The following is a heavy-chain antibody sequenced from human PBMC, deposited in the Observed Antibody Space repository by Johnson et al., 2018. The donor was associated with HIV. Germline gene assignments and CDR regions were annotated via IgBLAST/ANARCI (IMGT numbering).Heavy chain of an antibody. D-gene: IGHD5-24*01. CDR2: IGAVSDT. J-gene: IGHJ3*02. Sequence: VQLVESGGGLVQPGGSLRLSCAASGFIFRSYDIHWLRQTPGTGLEWVCAIGAVSDTYYYASVKCRFSMSRENVKNSLYLQMNNLRAGDTAVYCCARESRDGPNLRAFDIWGQGTTVIVSS. CDR1: GFIFRSYD. CDR3: ARESRDGPNLRAFDI. V-gene: IGHV3-13*01.